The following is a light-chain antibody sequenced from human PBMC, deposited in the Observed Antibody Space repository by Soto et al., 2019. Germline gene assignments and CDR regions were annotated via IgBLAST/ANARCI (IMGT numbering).Light chain of an antibody. J-gene: IGKJ1*01. CDR1: QSPLYSDGNTY. Sequence: DVVMTQSPLSLPVTLGQPASISCRSSQSPLYSDGNTYLSWFQQRPGQSPRRLIYKVSNRDSGVPDRFSGSGSGTDLTLKISRVEAEDVGVYYCMQGTRWPWTFGQGTKVEIK. CDR3: MQGTRWPWT. V-gene: IGKV2-30*01. CDR2: KVS.